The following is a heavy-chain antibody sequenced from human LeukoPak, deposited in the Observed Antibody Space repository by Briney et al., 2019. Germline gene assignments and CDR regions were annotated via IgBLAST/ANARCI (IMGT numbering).Heavy chain of an antibody. J-gene: IGHJ6*03. CDR3: ARTQQLVLYYYYYYYMDV. CDR1: GGSFSGYY. Sequence: SETLSLTCAVYGGSFSGYYWSWIRQPPGKGLEWIGEINHSGSTNYNPSLKSRVTISVDTSKNQFSLKLSSVTAADTAAYYCARTQQLVLYYYYYYYMDVWGKGTTVTVSS. V-gene: IGHV4-34*01. CDR2: INHSGST. D-gene: IGHD6-13*01.